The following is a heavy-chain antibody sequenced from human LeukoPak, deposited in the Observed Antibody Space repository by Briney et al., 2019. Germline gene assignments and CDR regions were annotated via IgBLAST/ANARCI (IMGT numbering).Heavy chain of an antibody. Sequence: SVKVSCKASGGTFSSHAIAWVRQAPGQGPEWMGGIIPISGTANYAQKFQGRVTITTDESTSTAYMELSSLTSDDTAVYYCARGLQYQLLRALGYYYMDVWGEGTTVTVSS. J-gene: IGHJ6*03. CDR2: IIPISGTA. D-gene: IGHD2-2*01. CDR3: ARGLQYQLLRALGYYYMDV. V-gene: IGHV1-69*05. CDR1: GGTFSSHA.